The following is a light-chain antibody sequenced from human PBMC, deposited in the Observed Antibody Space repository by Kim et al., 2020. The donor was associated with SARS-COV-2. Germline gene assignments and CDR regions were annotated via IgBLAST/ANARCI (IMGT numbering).Light chain of an antibody. CDR1: QGISSY. CDR2: AAS. V-gene: IGKV1-9*01. J-gene: IGKJ5*01. CDR3: QQLNSYPT. Sequence: SGSVGDRVTITGRASQGISSYLAWYQQKPGKAPKLLIYAASTLQSGVPSRFSGSGSGTEFTLTISSLQPEDFATYYCQQLNSYPTFGQGTRLEIK.